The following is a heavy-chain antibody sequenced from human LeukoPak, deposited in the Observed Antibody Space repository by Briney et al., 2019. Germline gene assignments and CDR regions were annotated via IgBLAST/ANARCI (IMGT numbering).Heavy chain of an antibody. CDR3: AREARGFGY. Sequence: GGSLRLSCAASGLTFSDYSINWVRQAPGKGLEWVSSINPTSTSIYYADAVKGRFTISRDNARSSLYLQMNSLRAEDTAVYYCAREARGFGYWGQGTLVTVSS. D-gene: IGHD3-10*01. V-gene: IGHV3-21*01. CDR1: GLTFSDYS. J-gene: IGHJ4*02. CDR2: INPTSTSI.